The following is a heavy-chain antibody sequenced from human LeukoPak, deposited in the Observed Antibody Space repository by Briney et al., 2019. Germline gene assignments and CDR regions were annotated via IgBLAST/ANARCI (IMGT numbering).Heavy chain of an antibody. CDR3: ARDMPIAVAGIYYYYYYGMDV. CDR2: MNPNSGNT. V-gene: IGHV1-8*01. Sequence: GASVKVSCKASGYTFTSYDINWVRQATGQGLEWMGWMNPNSGNTGYAQKFQGRVTMTRNTSISTAYMELSRLRSDDTAVYYCARDMPIAVAGIYYYYYYGMDVWGQGTTVTVSS. J-gene: IGHJ6*02. CDR1: GYTFTSYD. D-gene: IGHD6-19*01.